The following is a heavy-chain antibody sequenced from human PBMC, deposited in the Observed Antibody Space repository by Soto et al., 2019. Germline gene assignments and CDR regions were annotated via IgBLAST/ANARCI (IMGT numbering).Heavy chain of an antibody. Sequence: EVQLLDSGGGWVQPGGSLRLSCVASGFVFSDYAMSWVRQAPGKGLEWVSAISAGGSDTYYADSVKGRFTVSRVNSESTLYLQMNTLRAEDTAIYYCASVPIWCGNSSCYTEGFDSWGQGTLVTVSS. V-gene: IGHV3-23*01. CDR2: ISAGGSDT. CDR3: ASVPIWCGNSSCYTEGFDS. D-gene: IGHD3-3*01. CDR1: GFVFSDYA. J-gene: IGHJ4*02.